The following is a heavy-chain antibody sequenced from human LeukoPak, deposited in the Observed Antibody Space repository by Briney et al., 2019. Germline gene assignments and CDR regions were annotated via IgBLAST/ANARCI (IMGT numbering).Heavy chain of an antibody. Sequence: GESLKISCKGSGYSFTSYWIGWVRQMPGKGLEWMGIIYPGDSDTRYSPSFQGQVTISADKSISTAYLQWSSLKASDTAMYYCARHWVGGYCSSTSCYTGLDYWGQGTLDTVSS. CDR3: ARHWVGGYCSSTSCYTGLDY. CDR1: GYSFTSYW. D-gene: IGHD2-2*02. J-gene: IGHJ4*02. V-gene: IGHV5-51*01. CDR2: IYPGDSDT.